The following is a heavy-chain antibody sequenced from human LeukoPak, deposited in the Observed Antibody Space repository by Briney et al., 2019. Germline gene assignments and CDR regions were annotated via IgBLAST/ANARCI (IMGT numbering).Heavy chain of an antibody. CDR2: IIPIFGTA. CDR3: ARAMENYYYGMDV. V-gene: IGHV1-69*13. CDR1: GGTFISYA. Sequence: ASVKVSCKASGGTFISYAISWVRQAPGQGLEWMGGIIPIFGTANYAQKFQGRVTITADESTSTAYMKLSSLRSEDTAVYYCARAMENYYYGMDVWGQGTTVTVSS. J-gene: IGHJ6*02. D-gene: IGHD3-3*01.